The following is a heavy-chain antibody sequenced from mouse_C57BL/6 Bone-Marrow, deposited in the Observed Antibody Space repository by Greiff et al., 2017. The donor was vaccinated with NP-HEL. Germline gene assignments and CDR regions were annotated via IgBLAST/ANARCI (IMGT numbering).Heavy chain of an antibody. CDR1: GFTFSSYA. Sequence: EVQVVESGGGLVKPGGSLKLSCAASGFTFSSYAMSWVRQTPEKRLEWVATISDGGSYTYYPDNVKGRFTISRDNAKNNLYLQMSHLKSEDTAMYYCARDQGGGFAYWGQGTLVTVSA. CDR2: ISDGGSYT. J-gene: IGHJ3*01. V-gene: IGHV5-4*01. CDR3: ARDQGGGFAY.